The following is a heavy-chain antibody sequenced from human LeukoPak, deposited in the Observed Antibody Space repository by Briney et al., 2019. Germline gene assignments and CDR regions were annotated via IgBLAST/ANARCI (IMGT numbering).Heavy chain of an antibody. J-gene: IGHJ4*02. CDR1: GGSISSSSYY. CDR2: IYYSGST. V-gene: IGHV4-39*01. D-gene: IGHD5-12*01. Sequence: SETLSLTCTVSGGSISSSSYYWGWIRQPPGKGLEWIGSIYYSGSTYYNPSLKSRVTISVDTSKNQFSLKLSSVTAADTAVYYCARLQWLRPFDYWGQGTLVTVSS. CDR3: ARLQWLRPFDY.